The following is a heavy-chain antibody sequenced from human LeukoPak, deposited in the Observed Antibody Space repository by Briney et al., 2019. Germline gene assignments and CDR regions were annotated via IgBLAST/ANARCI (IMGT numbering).Heavy chain of an antibody. CDR2: IYSGGST. J-gene: IGHJ4*02. CDR1: GFTVSSNH. CDR3: ARDGDSSGWFSFYFDY. D-gene: IGHD6-19*01. V-gene: IGHV3-66*01. Sequence: GGSLRLSCAASGFTVSSNHVSWVRQAPGKGLEWVSVIYSGGSTYYADSVKGRFTISRDNSKNTLYLQMNSLRVEDTAVYYCARDGDSSGWFSFYFDYWGQGTLVTVSS.